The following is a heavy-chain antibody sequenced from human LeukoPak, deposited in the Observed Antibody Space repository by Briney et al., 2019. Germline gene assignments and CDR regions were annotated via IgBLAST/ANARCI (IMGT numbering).Heavy chain of an antibody. Sequence: GGSLRLSCAASGLTFSDYYMSWIRQAPGKGLEWVSYISSSGSTIYYADSVKGRFTISRDNAKNSLYLQMNSLRAEDTAVYYCARDPLGYGDYYYYGMDVWGQGTTVTVSS. J-gene: IGHJ6*02. CDR1: GLTFSDYY. D-gene: IGHD4-17*01. V-gene: IGHV3-11*01. CDR3: ARDPLGYGDYYYYGMDV. CDR2: ISSSGSTI.